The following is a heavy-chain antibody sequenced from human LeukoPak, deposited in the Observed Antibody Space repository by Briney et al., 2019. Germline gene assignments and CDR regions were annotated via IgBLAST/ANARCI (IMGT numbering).Heavy chain of an antibody. Sequence: SETLSLTCTVSGGSISSYYWSWIRQPPGKGLEWIGYIYTSGSTNYNPSLKSRVTISVDTSKNQFSLKLSSVTAADTAVYYCARDQDGYNNTDYWGQGTLVTVSS. D-gene: IGHD5-24*01. V-gene: IGHV4-4*09. CDR1: GGSISSYY. J-gene: IGHJ4*02. CDR2: IYTSGST. CDR3: ARDQDGYNNTDY.